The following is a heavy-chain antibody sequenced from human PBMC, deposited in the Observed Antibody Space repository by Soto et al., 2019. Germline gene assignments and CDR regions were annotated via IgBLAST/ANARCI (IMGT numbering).Heavy chain of an antibody. Sequence: EVQLVESGGGVVRPGGSLRLSCAASGFTFDDHGMSWVRQVSGKGLEWVSGINWNSATTGYVDSVKGRFTTSRDNAKNSLYLQMNSLRPEDTALYYCARDTSESYSQGAFDYWGQGTLVIVSS. J-gene: IGHJ4*02. CDR2: INWNSATT. D-gene: IGHD1-26*01. CDR1: GFTFDDHG. V-gene: IGHV3-20*04. CDR3: ARDTSESYSQGAFDY.